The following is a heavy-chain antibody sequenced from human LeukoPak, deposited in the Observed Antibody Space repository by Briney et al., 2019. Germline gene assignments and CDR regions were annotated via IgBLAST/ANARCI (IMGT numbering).Heavy chain of an antibody. J-gene: IGHJ2*01. V-gene: IGHV3-11*04. D-gene: IGHD6-19*01. CDR3: AKDRPGVPVAGNADWYFDL. CDR2: ISSSGSTI. Sequence: PGGSLRLSCAASGFTFSDYYMSWIRQAPGKGLEWVSYISSSGSTIYYADSVKGRFTISRDNAKNSLYLQMNSLRAEDTAVYYCAKDRPGVPVAGNADWYFDLWGRGTLVAVSS. CDR1: GFTFSDYY.